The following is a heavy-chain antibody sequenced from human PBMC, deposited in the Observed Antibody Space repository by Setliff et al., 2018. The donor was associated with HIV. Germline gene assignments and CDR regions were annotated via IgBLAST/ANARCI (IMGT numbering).Heavy chain of an antibody. J-gene: IGHJ6*03. Sequence: SETLSLTCVVSGGSIISHHWSWIRQPPGKGLEWIGYIYYSGSTYYNPSLKSRVTISLDMSENQFSLKLSSVTAADTAVYYCARDRNSPDYYYYYMDVWGKGTTVTVSS. CDR1: GGSIISHH. V-gene: IGHV4-59*06. CDR3: ARDRNSPDYYYYYMDV. CDR2: IYYSGST. D-gene: IGHD5-18*01.